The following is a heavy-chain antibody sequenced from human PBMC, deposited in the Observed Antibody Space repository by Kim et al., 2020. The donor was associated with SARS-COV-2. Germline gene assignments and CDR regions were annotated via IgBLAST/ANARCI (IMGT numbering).Heavy chain of an antibody. Sequence: SETLSLTCAVYGGSFSGYYWSWIRQPPGKGLEWIGEINHSGSTNYNPSLKSRVTISVDTSKNQFSLKLSSVTAADTAVYYCARGRAIFGVVIFPGPLGWFDPWGQGTLVTVSS. J-gene: IGHJ5*02. CDR3: ARGRAIFGVVIFPGPLGWFDP. CDR2: INHSGST. CDR1: GGSFSGYY. D-gene: IGHD3-3*01. V-gene: IGHV4-34*01.